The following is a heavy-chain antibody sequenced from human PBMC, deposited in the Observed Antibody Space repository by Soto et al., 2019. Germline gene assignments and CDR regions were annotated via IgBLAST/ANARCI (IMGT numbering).Heavy chain of an antibody. CDR2: IYHSGST. J-gene: IGHJ5*02. CDR3: ARVHSGSGNEYNWCDP. D-gene: IGHD3-10*01. CDR1: GGSISSGGYS. Sequence: QLQLHESGSGLVKPSQTLSLTCAVSGGSISSGGYSWSWIRQPPGKGLEWIGYIYHSGSTYYNPTLTSRVTISVDRSKNQFSLKLSSVTAADTAVYYCARVHSGSGNEYNWCDPWGQGTLVTVSA. V-gene: IGHV4-30-2*01.